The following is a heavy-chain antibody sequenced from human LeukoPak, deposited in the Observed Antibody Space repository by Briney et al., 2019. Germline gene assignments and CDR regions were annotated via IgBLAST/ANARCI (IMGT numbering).Heavy chain of an antibody. CDR2: ISAYNGNT. V-gene: IGHV1-18*01. D-gene: IGHD3-22*01. CDR3: ATTRYDSSGYYYPDAFDI. Sequence: ASVKVSCKASGYTFTSYGISWVRQAPGQGLEWMGWISAYNGNTNYAQKLQGRVIMTTDTSTSTAYMELRSLRSDDTAVYYCATTRYDSSGYYYPDAFDIWGQGTMVTVSS. CDR1: GYTFTSYG. J-gene: IGHJ3*02.